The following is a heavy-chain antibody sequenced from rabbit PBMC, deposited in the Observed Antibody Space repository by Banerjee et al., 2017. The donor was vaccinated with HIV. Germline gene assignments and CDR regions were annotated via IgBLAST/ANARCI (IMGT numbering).Heavy chain of an antibody. D-gene: IGHD1-1*01. J-gene: IGHJ6*01. CDR3: ARDTSSSFSSYGMDL. V-gene: IGHV1S47*01. CDR2: IDGVFGTK. CDR1: GFDLRTYG. Sequence: QEQLVESGGGLVQPGGSLTLSCKVSGFDLRTYGVSWVRQAPGKGLEWIGYIDGVFGTKYYARWVNGRFTISTHNAQNTLYLQMNSLTAADTATYFCARDTSSSFSSYGMDLWGPGTLVTVS.